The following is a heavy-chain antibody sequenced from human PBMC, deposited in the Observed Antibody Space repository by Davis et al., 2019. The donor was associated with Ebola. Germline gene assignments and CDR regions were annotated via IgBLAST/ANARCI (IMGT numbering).Heavy chain of an antibody. Sequence: GGSLRLSCAASGFTFSSYWMHWVRQAPGKGLVWVSTLGLSADTYYADSVKGRFTISRDNSKNTLHLQMNSLRVEDTAIYYCAKDTSNVWFDVWGQGTMVTVSS. CDR2: LGLSADT. D-gene: IGHD6-19*01. V-gene: IGHV3-23*01. J-gene: IGHJ3*01. CDR3: AKDTSNVWFDV. CDR1: GFTFSSYW.